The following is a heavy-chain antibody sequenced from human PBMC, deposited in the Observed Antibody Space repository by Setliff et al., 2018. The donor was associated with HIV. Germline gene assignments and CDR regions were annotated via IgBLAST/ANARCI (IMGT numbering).Heavy chain of an antibody. CDR3: AKNRNLVVVISTFDC. D-gene: IGHD3-22*01. J-gene: IGHJ4*02. Sequence: PGESLRLSCAASGFAFDNYCMTWVRQAPGKGLEWVSGISGGGSITDYADSVKGRFSISRDNSKNTLYLQMNSLRAEDTAVYYCAKNRNLVVVISTFDCWGQGTLVTVSS. CDR2: ISGGGSIT. V-gene: IGHV3-23*01. CDR1: GFAFDNYC.